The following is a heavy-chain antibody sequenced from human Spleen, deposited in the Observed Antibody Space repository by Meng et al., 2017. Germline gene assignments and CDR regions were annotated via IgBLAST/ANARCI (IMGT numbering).Heavy chain of an antibody. J-gene: IGHJ5*02. CDR3: AHRPPIGYSYGYNWFDP. V-gene: IGHV2-5*08. CDR2: IYWDDDK. CDR1: GGSISSYYW. D-gene: IGHD5-18*01. Sequence: TLSLTCTVSGGSISSYYWSWIRQPPGKALEWLALIYWDDDKRYSPSLKSRLTITKDTSKNQVVLTMTNMDPVDTATYYCAHRPPIGYSYGYNWFDPWGQGTLVTVSS.